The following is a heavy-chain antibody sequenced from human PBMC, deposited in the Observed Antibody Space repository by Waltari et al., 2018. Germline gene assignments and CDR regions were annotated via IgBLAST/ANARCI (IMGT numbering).Heavy chain of an antibody. CDR1: GGSFSGYS. V-gene: IGHV4-34*01. CDR3: VGGMDPWADY. D-gene: IGHD3-10*01. J-gene: IGHJ4*02. CDR2: INHSGST. Sequence: QVQLQQWGAGLLKPSETLSLTCAVYGGSFSGYSWSWIRQPPGKGLEWIGEINHSGSTNYNPSLKSRVTISVDTSKNQFSLKLSSVTAADTAVYYCVGGMDPWADYWGQGTLVTVSS.